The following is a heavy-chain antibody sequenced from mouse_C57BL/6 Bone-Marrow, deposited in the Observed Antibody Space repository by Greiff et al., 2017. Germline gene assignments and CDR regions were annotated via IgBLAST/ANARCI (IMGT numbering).Heavy chain of an antibody. CDR2: ISNGGGSS. CDR1: GFTFSDYY. Sequence: DVMLVESGGGLVQPGGSLKLSCAASGFTFSDYYMYWVRQTPEKRLEWVAYISNGGGSSYYPDTVKGRFTISRDNAKNTLYLHMSRLKSEDTAMYYCAREEFAYWGQGTLVTVSA. CDR3: AREEFAY. J-gene: IGHJ3*01. V-gene: IGHV5-12*01.